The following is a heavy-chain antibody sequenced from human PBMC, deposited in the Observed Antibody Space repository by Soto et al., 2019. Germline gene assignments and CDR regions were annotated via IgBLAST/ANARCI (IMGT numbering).Heavy chain of an antibody. CDR1: GYTFSNYG. CDR3: ARDLYYYGSGTYSGGY. D-gene: IGHD3-10*01. V-gene: IGHV1-18*01. J-gene: IGHJ4*02. CDR2: ISAYNGNT. Sequence: QVQLVQSGAEVKKPGASVKVSCKASGYTFSNYGFTWVRQAPGQGLEWMGWISAYNGNTNYAQNLQCRVTMTTDTSTSTAYMELRSLRSDDTAVYYCARDLYYYGSGTYSGGYWGQGTLVTVSS.